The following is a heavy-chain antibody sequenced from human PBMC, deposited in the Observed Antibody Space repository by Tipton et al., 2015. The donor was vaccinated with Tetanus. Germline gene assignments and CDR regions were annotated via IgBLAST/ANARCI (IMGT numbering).Heavy chain of an antibody. V-gene: IGHV4-39*07. J-gene: IGHJ4*02. CDR3: ARGVWFGPGPRYYFDY. CDR2: VYSSGST. Sequence: TLSLTCTVSGGSISGSSYYWGWIRQPPGKGLEWIGRVYSSGSTHYNPSLKSRVTMSLDTSKKQFSLSLNSVTAADTAVYFCARGVWFGPGPRYYFDYWGQGTLVTVSS. D-gene: IGHD3-10*01. CDR1: GGSISGSSYY.